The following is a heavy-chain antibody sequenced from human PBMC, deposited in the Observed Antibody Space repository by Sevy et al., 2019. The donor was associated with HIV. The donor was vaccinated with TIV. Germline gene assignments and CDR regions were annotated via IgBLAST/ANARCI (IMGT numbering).Heavy chain of an antibody. D-gene: IGHD3-9*01. CDR1: GFTFSSYA. V-gene: IGHV3-23*01. J-gene: IGHJ4*02. CDR2: ISGSGGST. CDR3: AKDGLGLRYFDWLLFGLYYFDY. Sequence: GGSLRLSCAASGFTFSSYAMSWVRQAPGKGLEWVSAISGSGGSTYYADSVKGRFTISRDNSKNTLYLQMNSLRAEDXXXXYCAKDGLGLRYFDWLLFGLYYFDYWGQGTLVTVSS.